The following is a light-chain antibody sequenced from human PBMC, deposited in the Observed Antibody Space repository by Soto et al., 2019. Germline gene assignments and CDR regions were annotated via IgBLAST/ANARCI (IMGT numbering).Light chain of an antibody. CDR1: QSVTSIY. Sequence: VLSESPATLSLSPGERATLSCMAVQSVTSIYLAWYQQKPGQAPRLLIYETSSRATGIPDRFSGSGSGTDFTLTISRLEPEDFAVYYCQQYDSSPLTFGGGTKVDIK. V-gene: IGKV3-20*01. CDR2: ETS. CDR3: QQYDSSPLT. J-gene: IGKJ4*01.